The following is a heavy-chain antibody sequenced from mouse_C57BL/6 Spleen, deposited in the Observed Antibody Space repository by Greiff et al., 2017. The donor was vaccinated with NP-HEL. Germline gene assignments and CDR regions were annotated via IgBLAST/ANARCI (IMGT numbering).Heavy chain of an antibody. CDR3: ARGGLRRSAMDY. J-gene: IGHJ4*01. Sequence: VQLKESGGGLVKPGGSLKLSCAASGFTFSSYAMSWVRQTPEKRLEWVATISDGGSYTYYPDNVKGRFTISRDNAKNNLYLQMSHLKSEDTAMYYCARGGLRRSAMDYWGQGTSVTVSS. V-gene: IGHV5-4*01. CDR1: GFTFSSYA. D-gene: IGHD2-4*01. CDR2: ISDGGSYT.